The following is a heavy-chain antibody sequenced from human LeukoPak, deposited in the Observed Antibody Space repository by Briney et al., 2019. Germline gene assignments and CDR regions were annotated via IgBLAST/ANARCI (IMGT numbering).Heavy chain of an antibody. V-gene: IGHV1-18*01. CDR3: ATGFLQWLRILEH. D-gene: IGHD3-3*01. J-gene: IGHJ1*01. CDR1: GYTFTTFG. Sequence: ASVKVSCKAPGYTFTTFGITWVRQAPGQGVEWMGWISTYNGNTNYEKKFQGRVTVTADTSANTAYMEMRILRSDDTGVYYCATGFLQWLRILEHWGQGTLVTVSS. CDR2: ISTYNGNT.